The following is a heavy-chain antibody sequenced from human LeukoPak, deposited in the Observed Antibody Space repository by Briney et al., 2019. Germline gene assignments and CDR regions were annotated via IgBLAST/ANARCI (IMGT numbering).Heavy chain of an antibody. V-gene: IGHV3-74*01. CDR1: GFTFSSYW. CDR3: ARVGEPNAFDY. Sequence: PGGSLRLSCAASGFTFSSYWMHWVRQAPGKGLVWVSRINNDGSSTSYADSVKGRFTNSRDNAKNTLYLQMNGLRAEDTAVYYCARVGEPNAFDYWGQGTLVTVSS. D-gene: IGHD1-26*01. CDR2: INNDGSST. J-gene: IGHJ4*02.